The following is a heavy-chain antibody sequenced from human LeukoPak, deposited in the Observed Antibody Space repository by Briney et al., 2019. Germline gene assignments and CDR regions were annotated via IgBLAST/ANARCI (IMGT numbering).Heavy chain of an antibody. CDR3: ARPAGAWFSNWFDP. CDR2: IYYSGST. V-gene: IGHV4-39*01. J-gene: IGHJ5*02. CDR1: GGSISSSSYY. D-gene: IGHD3-10*01. Sequence: SETLSLTCTVSGGSISSSSYYWGWIRQPPGKGLEWIGSIYYSGSTYYNPSLKSRVTISVDTSKNQFSLKLSSVTAADTAVYYCARPAGAWFSNWFDPWGQGTLVTVSS.